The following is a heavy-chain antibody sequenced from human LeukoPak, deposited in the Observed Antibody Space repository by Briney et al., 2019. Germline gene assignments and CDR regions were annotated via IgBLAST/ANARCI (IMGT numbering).Heavy chain of an antibody. CDR1: GGSLSTYY. CDR2: IYYTGST. V-gene: IGHV4-59*01. CDR3: ARASGGYFNNWFDP. D-gene: IGHD3-22*01. J-gene: IGHJ5*02. Sequence: KPSETLSLTCTVSGGSLSTYYWSWIRQPPGKGRVWIGYIYYTGSTNYNPTLKSRVTISVDTSKNQFSLRLSSVTAADTAVYYCARASGGYFNNWFDPWGEGTLVTVSS.